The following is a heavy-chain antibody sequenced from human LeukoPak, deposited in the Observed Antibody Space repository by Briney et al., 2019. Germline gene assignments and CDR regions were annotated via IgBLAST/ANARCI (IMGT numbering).Heavy chain of an antibody. Sequence: SAGSLRLSCAASGFTLSSYAMHWVRQPPGKGLECVAVISYDGSNKYYADSVKGRFTISRDNSKNTLYLQMNSLRAEDTAVYYCARDQQQLAAVYYFDYWGQGTLVTVSS. D-gene: IGHD6-13*01. J-gene: IGHJ4*02. CDR1: GFTLSSYA. CDR3: ARDQQQLAAVYYFDY. V-gene: IGHV3-30*04. CDR2: ISYDGSNK.